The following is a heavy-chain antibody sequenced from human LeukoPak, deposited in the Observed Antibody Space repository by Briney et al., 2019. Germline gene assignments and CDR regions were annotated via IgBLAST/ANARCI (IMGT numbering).Heavy chain of an antibody. J-gene: IGHJ4*02. CDR3: VKGVGAWYFFGY. CDR1: GFPLRTYA. CDR2: ISGRDDST. Sequence: GGSLRLSCAASGFPLRTYAMSWVRQAPGKGLGWVSSISGRDDSTFYADSVKGRLAVSRDNSENTLYLQMNSLRDEDTAIYYCVKGVGAWYFFGYWGQGTLVAVSS. D-gene: IGHD6-19*01. V-gene: IGHV3-23*01.